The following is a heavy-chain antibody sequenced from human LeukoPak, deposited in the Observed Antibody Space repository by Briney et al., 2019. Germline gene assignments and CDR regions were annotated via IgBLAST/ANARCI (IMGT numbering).Heavy chain of an antibody. CDR1: GGSISSYS. CDR2: INQRRNT. D-gene: IGHD6-19*01. J-gene: IGHJ2*01. Sequence: SETLSLTCTVSGGSISSYSWSWIRQPPGKGLEWIGEINQRRNTNYNPSLKSRVTISIDTSKNQFSLKLSSVTAADTAVYFCARHGWHAWYFDLWGRGTLVTVSS. CDR3: ARHGWHAWYFDL. V-gene: IGHV4-34*01.